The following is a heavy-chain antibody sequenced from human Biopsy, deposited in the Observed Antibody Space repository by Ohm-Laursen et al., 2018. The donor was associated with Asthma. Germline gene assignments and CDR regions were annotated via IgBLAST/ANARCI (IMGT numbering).Heavy chain of an antibody. CDR3: ARGYSGSDRIVYYYSGLEV. Sequence: AASVKVSCKASGDSFSNYAISWVRQAPGQGLEWMGGLIPVLGTPDHAQVFEGRVTITADESTSTAYMELSSLSSEDTAVYYCARGYSGSDRIVYYYSGLEVWGQGTTVTV. V-gene: IGHV1-69*13. CDR1: GDSFSNYA. D-gene: IGHD5-12*01. CDR2: LIPVLGTP. J-gene: IGHJ6*02.